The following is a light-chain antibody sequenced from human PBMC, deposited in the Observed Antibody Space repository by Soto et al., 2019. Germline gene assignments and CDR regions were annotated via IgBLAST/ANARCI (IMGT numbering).Light chain of an antibody. CDR3: QQYDDLPYT. J-gene: IGKJ2*01. V-gene: IGKV1-33*01. Sequence: DIQMTQSPSSLSASVGERITIACQASHDINNYLSWFQQKPGKAPRLLIYDASNLEARVPSRFSGSGSGTDFPFTINILQPEYIATYFCQQYDDLPYTFGQGTNLEIK. CDR2: DAS. CDR1: HDINNY.